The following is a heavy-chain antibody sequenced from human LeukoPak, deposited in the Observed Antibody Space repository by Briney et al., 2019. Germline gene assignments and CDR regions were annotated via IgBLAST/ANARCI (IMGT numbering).Heavy chain of an antibody. D-gene: IGHD3-22*01. V-gene: IGHV3-23*01. J-gene: IGHJ4*02. CDR1: GFTFSRSA. CDR2: IIYSGGAT. Sequence: GGSLRLSCAASGFTFSRSAMTWVRQGPGTGLEFVASIIYSGGATYYADSVKGRFTISRDNSRNTLYLQMNSLRAEDTALYYCAKDGLYYDGSEHVYYFDSWGQGTLVTVSS. CDR3: AKDGLYYDGSEHVYYFDS.